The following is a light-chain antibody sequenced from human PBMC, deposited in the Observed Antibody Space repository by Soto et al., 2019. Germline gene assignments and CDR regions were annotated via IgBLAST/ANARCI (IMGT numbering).Light chain of an antibody. J-gene: IGKJ4*01. CDR2: GAS. V-gene: IGKV3-20*01. Sequence: ENVLTQSPGTLSLSPGERATLSCRASQSVSSSYFAWYQQKPGQAPRLLIYGASSMATGIPDRFSGSGSGTDFTLTISSLEPEDFAVYYCQQYGSSPGTFGGGPKVEIK. CDR3: QQYGSSPGT. CDR1: QSVSSSY.